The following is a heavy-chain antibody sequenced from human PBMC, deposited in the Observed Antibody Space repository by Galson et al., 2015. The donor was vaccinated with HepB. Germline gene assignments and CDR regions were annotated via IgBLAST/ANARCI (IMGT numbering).Heavy chain of an antibody. J-gene: IGHJ4*02. CDR3: ARQFGRDGYALGYFDY. Sequence: QSGAEVKKPGESLKISCKGSGYSFTSYWIGWVRQMPGKGLEWMGIIYPGDSDTRYSPSFQGQVTISADKSISTAYLQWSSLKASDTAMYYCARQFGRDGYALGYFDYWGQGTLVTVSS. CDR2: IYPGDSDT. CDR1: GYSFTSYW. V-gene: IGHV5-51*01. D-gene: IGHD5-24*01.